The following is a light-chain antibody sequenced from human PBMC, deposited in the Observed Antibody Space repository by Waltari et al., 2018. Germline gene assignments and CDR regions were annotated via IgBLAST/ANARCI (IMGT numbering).Light chain of an antibody. V-gene: IGKV3-11*01. Sequence: ENVLKQSPVTRSLFPGEQANLPCRASQSVSSYLTWYQQKPGQAPRLLIYDASNRATGIPARFSGSGSGTDFTLTISSLEPEDFAVYYCQQRSNWPLTFGGGTKVEIK. CDR2: DAS. J-gene: IGKJ4*01. CDR3: QQRSNWPLT. CDR1: QSVSSY.